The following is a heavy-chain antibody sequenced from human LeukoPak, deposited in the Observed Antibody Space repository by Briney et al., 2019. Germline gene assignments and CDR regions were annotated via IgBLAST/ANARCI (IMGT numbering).Heavy chain of an antibody. Sequence: ASVKVSCKASGYTFTTYEIHWVRQAPGQGLEWMGWMNPNSGNTAYVQKFQGRVTMTRTTSISTAYMELSSLRSEDTAVYYCARGRSLFYYYDSSGYYVDAFDIWGQGTMVTVSS. CDR3: ARGRSLFYYYDSSGYYVDAFDI. CDR2: MNPNSGNT. D-gene: IGHD3-22*01. V-gene: IGHV1-8*02. J-gene: IGHJ3*02. CDR1: GYTFTTYE.